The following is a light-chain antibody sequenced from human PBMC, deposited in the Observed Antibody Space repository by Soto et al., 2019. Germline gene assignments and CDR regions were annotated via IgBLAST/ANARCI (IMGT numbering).Light chain of an antibody. CDR2: EGS. J-gene: IGLJ1*01. V-gene: IGLV2-23*01. CDR1: SSDVGYYKF. Sequence: QSALTQPASVSGSPGQSITISCTGTSSDVGYYKFVSWYQHHPGKAPKVMIYEGSKRPSGVSNRFSGSKSGNTASLTISGLQAEDEADYYCCSYAGRSTPYVFGTGTKVTVL. CDR3: CSYAGRSTPYV.